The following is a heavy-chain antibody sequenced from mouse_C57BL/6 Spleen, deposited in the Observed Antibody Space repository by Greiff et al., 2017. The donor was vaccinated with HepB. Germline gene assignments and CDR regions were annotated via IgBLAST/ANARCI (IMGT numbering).Heavy chain of an antibody. J-gene: IGHJ3*01. Sequence: QVQLQQSGAELVKPGASVKMSCKASGYTFTSYWITWVKQRPGQGLEWIGDIYPGSGSTNYNEKFKSKATLTVDTSSSTAYMQLSSLTSEDSAVYYFARSDYDYDGVAYWGQGTLVTVSA. V-gene: IGHV1-55*01. CDR1: GYTFTSYW. CDR2: IYPGSGST. CDR3: ARSDYDYDGVAY. D-gene: IGHD2-4*01.